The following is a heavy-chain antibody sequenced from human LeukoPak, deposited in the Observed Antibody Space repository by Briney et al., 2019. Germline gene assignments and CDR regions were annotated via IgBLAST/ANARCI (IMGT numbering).Heavy chain of an antibody. CDR2: INPNSGGT. V-gene: IGHV1-2*02. CDR3: AGGGRALWAFDI. Sequence: ASVKVSCKASGYTFTGYYMHWVRQAPGQGLERMGWINPNSGGTNYGQKFQGRVTMTRDTSISTAYMELSRLRSDDTAVYYCAGGGRALWAFDIWGQGTMVTVSS. D-gene: IGHD2-21*01. J-gene: IGHJ3*02. CDR1: GYTFTGYY.